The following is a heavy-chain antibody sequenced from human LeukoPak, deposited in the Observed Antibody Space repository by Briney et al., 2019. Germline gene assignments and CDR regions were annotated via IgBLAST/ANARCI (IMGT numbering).Heavy chain of an antibody. J-gene: IGHJ6*02. V-gene: IGHV3-74*01. CDR1: GFTFSPVW. CDR3: ARILGDLYGMDV. Sequence: GGSLRLSCAASGFTFSPVWMHWVRQAPGKGLMWVSHIINDGSYTTYADSVKGRFTISRDNAKNTVYLQMNSLRAEDTAVYYCARILGDLYGMDVWGQGTTVTVSS. D-gene: IGHD4-17*01. CDR2: IINDGSYT.